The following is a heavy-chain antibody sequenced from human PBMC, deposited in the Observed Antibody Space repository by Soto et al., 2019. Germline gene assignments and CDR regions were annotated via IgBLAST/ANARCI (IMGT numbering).Heavy chain of an antibody. CDR2: ISYDGSNK. D-gene: IGHD6-19*01. CDR3: ARDYGGGWYYCDY. V-gene: IGHV3-30-3*01. J-gene: IGHJ4*02. CDR1: GFTFSSYA. Sequence: QVQLVESGGGVVQPGRSLRLSCAASGFTFSSYAMHWVRQAPGKGLEWVAVISYDGSNKYYADSVKGRFTISRDNSKNTLYLQMNSRRAEDTAVYYCARDYGGGWYYCDYWGQGTLVTVSS.